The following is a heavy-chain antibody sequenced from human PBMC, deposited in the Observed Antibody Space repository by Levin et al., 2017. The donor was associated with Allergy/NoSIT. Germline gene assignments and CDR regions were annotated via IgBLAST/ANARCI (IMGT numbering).Heavy chain of an antibody. D-gene: IGHD3-10*01. Sequence: GASVKVSCKGSGYSFTSYWIGWVRQMPGKGLEWMGIIYPGDSDTRYSPSFQGQVTISADKSISTAYLQWSSLKASDTAMYYCARHVLHYGSGSYYVFGMDVWGQGTTVTVSS. V-gene: IGHV5-51*01. CDR2: IYPGDSDT. CDR1: GYSFTSYW. J-gene: IGHJ6*02. CDR3: ARHVLHYGSGSYYVFGMDV.